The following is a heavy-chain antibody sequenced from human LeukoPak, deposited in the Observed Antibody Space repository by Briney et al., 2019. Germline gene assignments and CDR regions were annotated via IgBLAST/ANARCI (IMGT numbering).Heavy chain of an antibody. CDR2: IYSGGGTTK. J-gene: IGHJ2*01. CDR1: GLTFRNYG. Sequence: GTPLRLSCVASGLTFRNYGFHWVRQAPGKGLEWVAIIYSGGGTTKYYAESLKDRFTITRDDPRDTLYLQMNSLRAEDTAVYYCVVILVPGGVWHFDLWGRGTLVTVSS. D-gene: IGHD2-2*01. CDR3: VVILVPGGVWHFDL. V-gene: IGHV3-33*03.